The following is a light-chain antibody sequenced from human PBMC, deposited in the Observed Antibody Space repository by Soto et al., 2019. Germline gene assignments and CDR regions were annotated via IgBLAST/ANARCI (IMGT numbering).Light chain of an antibody. CDR1: QSLLHSNGYNY. J-gene: IGKJ2*01. CDR2: LVS. V-gene: IGKV2-28*01. Sequence: DIVMTQSPLSLPVTPGEPASISCSSSQSLLHSNGYNYLDWYLQKPGQSPQLLIYLVSNLASGVPDRFSGSGSGTDFTLKISRVEAEDVGVYYCMQALQTRNTFGQGTKLEIK. CDR3: MQALQTRNT.